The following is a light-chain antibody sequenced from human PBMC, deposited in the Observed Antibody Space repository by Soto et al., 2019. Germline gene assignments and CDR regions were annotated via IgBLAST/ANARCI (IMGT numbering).Light chain of an antibody. CDR3: SSYAGSNNLV. CDR2: ANN. J-gene: IGLJ2*01. Sequence: QSVLTQPPSVSGAPGQRVTISCTGNSSNIGSPFDVHWYQHLPGTAPRLLIYANNNRPSGVPDRFSGSKSGTSASLAITGLQGDDEADYYCSSYAGSNNLVFGGGTKLTVL. V-gene: IGLV1-40*01. CDR1: SSNIGSPFD.